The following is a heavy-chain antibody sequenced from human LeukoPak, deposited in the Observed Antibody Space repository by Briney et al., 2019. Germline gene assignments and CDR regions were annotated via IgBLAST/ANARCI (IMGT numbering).Heavy chain of an antibody. V-gene: IGHV1-58*01. CDR3: AAASYCSGGSCSSYYYYYGMDV. J-gene: IGHJ6*04. CDR1: GFTFTSSA. D-gene: IGHD2-15*01. CDR2: IFVGSGNT. Sequence: SVKVSCKASGFTFTSSAVQWVRQARGQRLEWIGWIFVGSGNTNYAQKFQERVTITRDMSTSTAYMELSSLRSEDTAVYYCAAASYCSGGSCSSYYYYYGMDVWGKGTTVTVSS.